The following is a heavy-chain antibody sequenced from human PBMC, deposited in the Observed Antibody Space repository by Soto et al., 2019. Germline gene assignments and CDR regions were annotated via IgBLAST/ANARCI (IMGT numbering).Heavy chain of an antibody. CDR3: AVVVVVISNEVFDI. J-gene: IGHJ3*02. Sequence: EVQLVESGGGLVKPGGSLRLSCAASGFTFSSYSMNWVRQAPGKGLEWVSSISGGSSYIYYADSVKGRFIISRDNAKNSLYLQMDSLRAEDTAVYYCAVVVVVISNEVFDIWGQGTMVTVSS. D-gene: IGHD3-22*01. CDR2: ISGGSSYI. CDR1: GFTFSSYS. V-gene: IGHV3-21*01.